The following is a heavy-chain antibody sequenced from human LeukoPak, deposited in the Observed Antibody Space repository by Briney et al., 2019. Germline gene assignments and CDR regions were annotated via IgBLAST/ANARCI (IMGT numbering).Heavy chain of an antibody. Sequence: GGSLRLSCAASGFTVSSSYMNWVRQAPGKGLEWGSLIFSGGGTYYADSVKGRFTISRDNSKNTLFLQMNSLRAEDTAVYYCARGGVVYPDSFDIWGRGTMVTVSS. CDR3: ARGGVVYPDSFDI. D-gene: IGHD2-15*01. J-gene: IGHJ3*02. CDR2: IFSGGGT. V-gene: IGHV3-66*01. CDR1: GFTVSSSY.